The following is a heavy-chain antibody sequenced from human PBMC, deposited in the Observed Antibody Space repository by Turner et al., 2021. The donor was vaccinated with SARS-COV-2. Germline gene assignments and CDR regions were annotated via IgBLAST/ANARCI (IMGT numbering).Heavy chain of an antibody. CDR1: GFTFGSYA. CDR3: AKDQTVATLDYYYSMDV. D-gene: IGHD4-17*01. J-gene: IGHJ6*02. V-gene: IGHV3-23*01. CDR2: MSGSGGTT. Sequence: EVQLLESGGGLVQPGGSLRLSCVASGFTFGSYAMSWVRQAPGKGLEWVSAMSGSGGTTYYADSVKGQFTISRDNSKNTLYLQMNSLRAEDTALYYCAKDQTVATLDYYYSMDVWGQGTTVTVSS.